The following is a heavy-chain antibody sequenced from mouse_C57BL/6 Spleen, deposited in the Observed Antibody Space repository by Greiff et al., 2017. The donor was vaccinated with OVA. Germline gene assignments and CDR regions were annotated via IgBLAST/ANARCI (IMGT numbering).Heavy chain of an antibody. CDR3: ARIRGSYFDY. CDR2: INPYNGDT. CDR1: GYSFTGYF. V-gene: IGHV1-20*01. D-gene: IGHD6-1*01. Sequence: VQLQQSGPELVKPGDSVKISCKASGYSFTGYFMNWVMQSHGKSLEWIGRINPYNGDTFYNQKFKGKATLTVDKSSSTAYMELRSLTSEDSAVYYGARIRGSYFDYWGQGTTLTVSA. J-gene: IGHJ2*01.